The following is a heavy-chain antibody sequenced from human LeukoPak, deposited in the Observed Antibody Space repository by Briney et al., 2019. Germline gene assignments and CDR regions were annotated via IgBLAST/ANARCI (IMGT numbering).Heavy chain of an antibody. CDR2: IYYSGST. CDR3: ARIVPADPHYSSSWLTFDI. Sequence: SETLSLTCTVSGGSISSSSYYWGWIRQPPGEGLEWIGSIYYSGSTYYNPSLKSRVTISVDTSKNQFSLKLSSVTAADTAVYYCARIVPADPHYSSSWLTFDIWGQGTMVTVSS. D-gene: IGHD6-13*01. J-gene: IGHJ3*02. V-gene: IGHV4-39*07. CDR1: GGSISSSSYY.